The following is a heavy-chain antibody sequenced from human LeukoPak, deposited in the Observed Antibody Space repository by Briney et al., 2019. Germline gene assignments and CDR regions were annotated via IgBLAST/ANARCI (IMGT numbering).Heavy chain of an antibody. J-gene: IGHJ5*02. CDR3: ARALRIAIFGVVIGWFDP. CDR1: GGSISSGSYY. CDR2: IYTSGST. V-gene: IGHV4-61*02. Sequence: PSETLSLTCTVSGGSISSGSYYWSWIRQPAGKGLEWIGRIYTSGSTNYNPSLKSRVTISVDTFKNQFSLKLSSVTAADTAVYYCARALRIAIFGVVIGWFDPWGQGTLVTVSS. D-gene: IGHD3-3*01.